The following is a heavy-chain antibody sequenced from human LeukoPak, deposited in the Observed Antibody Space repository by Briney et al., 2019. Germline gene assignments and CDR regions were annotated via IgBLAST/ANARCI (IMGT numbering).Heavy chain of an antibody. CDR3: AKDTTRDTAMVTDY. Sequence: GGSLRLSCAASGFTFYDYAMHWVRQAPGKGLEWVSGIGWNSRYIDYADSVKGRFTISRDNAKNSLYLQMNSLRAEDTALYYCAKDTTRDTAMVTDYWGQGTLVTVSS. CDR1: GFTFYDYA. D-gene: IGHD5-18*01. V-gene: IGHV3-9*01. CDR2: IGWNSRYI. J-gene: IGHJ4*02.